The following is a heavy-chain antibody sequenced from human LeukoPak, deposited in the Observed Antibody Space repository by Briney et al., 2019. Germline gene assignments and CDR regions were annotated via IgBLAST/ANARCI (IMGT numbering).Heavy chain of an antibody. CDR1: GYTFTSYG. D-gene: IGHD6-13*01. V-gene: IGHV1-18*01. CDR2: ISAYNGNT. CDR3: ARGMIAAAENWFDP. Sequence: ASVKVSCKASGYTFTSYGISWVRQAPGQGLEWMGWISAYNGNTNYAQKLQGRVTMTTDTSTSTAYVELRSLRSDDTAVYYCARGMIAAAENWFDPWGQGTLVTVSS. J-gene: IGHJ5*02.